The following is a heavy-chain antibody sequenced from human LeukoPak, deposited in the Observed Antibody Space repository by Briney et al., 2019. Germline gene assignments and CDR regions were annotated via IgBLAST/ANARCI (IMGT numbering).Heavy chain of an antibody. V-gene: IGHV3-7*01. D-gene: IGHD1-26*01. J-gene: IGHJ4*02. CDR1: GVTFSSYW. CDR2: IKQDGSEK. CDR3: ARAGPLVGATPPDYFDY. Sequence: GGSLRLSCAASGVTFSSYWMSTVRQAPGKGLEWVANIKQDGSEKYYVDSVKGRFTISRDNAKNSLYLQMNSLRAEDTAVYYCARAGPLVGATPPDYFDYWGQGTLVTVSS.